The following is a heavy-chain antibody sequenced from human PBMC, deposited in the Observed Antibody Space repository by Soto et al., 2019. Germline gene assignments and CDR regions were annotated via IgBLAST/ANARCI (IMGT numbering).Heavy chain of an antibody. CDR2: IYYSGST. V-gene: IGHV4-61*01. CDR1: GGSVSSGSYY. Sequence: SETLSLTCTVSGGSVSSGSYYWSWIRQPPGKGLEWIGYIYYSGSTNYNPPLKSRVTISVDTSKNQFSLKLSSVTAADTAVYYGAILSPLTHDFESWGQGTMVIVSS. J-gene: IGHJ3*02. CDR3: AILSPLTHDFES.